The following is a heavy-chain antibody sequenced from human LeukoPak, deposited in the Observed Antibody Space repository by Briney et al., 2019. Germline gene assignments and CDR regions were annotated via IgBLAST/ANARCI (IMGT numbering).Heavy chain of an antibody. V-gene: IGHV3-21*01. CDR3: ARGTWTPDAFDI. Sequence: PGGSLRLSCAASGFTFSSYSMNWVRQAPGKGLEWVSSISSSSSYIYYADSVKGRFTISRDNAKNSLYLQMNSLRAEDTAVYYCARGTWTPDAFDIWGQGTMVTVSS. CDR2: ISSSSSYI. D-gene: IGHD1-1*01. CDR1: GFTFSSYS. J-gene: IGHJ3*02.